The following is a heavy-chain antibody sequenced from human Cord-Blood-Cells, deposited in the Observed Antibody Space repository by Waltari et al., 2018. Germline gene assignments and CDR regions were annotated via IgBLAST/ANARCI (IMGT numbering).Heavy chain of an antibody. V-gene: IGHV3-30*18. CDR3: AKDSYYDFWSGYYIYFQH. CDR1: GFTFSSYG. Sequence: PGRSLRLSCAASGFTFSSYGMHWVRQAPGKGLEWVAVISYDGSNKYYADSVKGRFTISRDNSKNTLYLQMNSLRAEDTAVYYCAKDSYYDFWSGYYIYFQHWGQGTLVTVSS. CDR2: ISYDGSNK. J-gene: IGHJ1*01. D-gene: IGHD3-3*01.